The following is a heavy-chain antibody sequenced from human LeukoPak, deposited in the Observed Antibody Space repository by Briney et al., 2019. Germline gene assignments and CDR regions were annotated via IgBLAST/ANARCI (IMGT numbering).Heavy chain of an antibody. CDR1: GYTFTSYY. CDR3: ARPRPAYSNYELGAFDI. J-gene: IGHJ3*02. V-gene: IGHV1-46*01. D-gene: IGHD4-11*01. Sequence: ASVKVSCKASGYTFTSYYMHWVRQAPGQGLEWMGIINPSGGSTSYAQKFQDRVTMTRDTSTSTVYMELSSLRSEDTAVYYCARPRPAYSNYELGAFDIWGQGTMVTVSS. CDR2: INPSGGST.